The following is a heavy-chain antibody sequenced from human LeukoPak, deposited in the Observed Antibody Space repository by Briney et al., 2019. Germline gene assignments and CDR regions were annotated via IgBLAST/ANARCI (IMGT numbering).Heavy chain of an antibody. CDR1: GDSVSSNSAA. CDR2: TYYRSKWYN. J-gene: IGHJ4*02. V-gene: IGHV6-1*01. D-gene: IGHD6-19*01. Sequence: SQTPSLTCAISGDSVSSNSAAWNWIRQSPSRGLEWLGRTYYRSKWYNDYAVSVKSRITINPDTSKNQFSLQLNSVTPEDTAVYYCARAGWLVRGGDFDYWGQGTLVTVSS. CDR3: ARAGWLVRGGDFDY.